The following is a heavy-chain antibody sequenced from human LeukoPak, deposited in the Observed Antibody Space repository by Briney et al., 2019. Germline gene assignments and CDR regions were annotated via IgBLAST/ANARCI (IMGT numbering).Heavy chain of an antibody. J-gene: IGHJ5*02. D-gene: IGHD4-17*01. V-gene: IGHV4-59*01. Sequence: SETLSLTCTVSGGSISSYYWSWIRQPPGKGLEWIGYIYYSGSTNYNPSLKSRVTISVDTSKNQFSLKLSSVTAADTAVYYCARERHGDYALGRVTHGFDPWGQGTLVTVSS. CDR2: IYYSGST. CDR3: ARERHGDYALGRVTHGFDP. CDR1: GGSISSYY.